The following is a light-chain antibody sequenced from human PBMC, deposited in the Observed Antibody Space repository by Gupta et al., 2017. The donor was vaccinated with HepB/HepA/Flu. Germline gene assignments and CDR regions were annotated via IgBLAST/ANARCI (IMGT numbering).Light chain of an antibody. Sequence: EIVMTQSPVTLSVSPGERATLSCRASQSVRSNIAWYRQIPGQAPSLLIFGASTRATGVPARFSDSGSGTEFTLTISSLQSEDFAVYYCQQYDMRPLTFGGGTRVEIK. CDR2: GAS. V-gene: IGKV3-15*01. CDR1: QSVRSN. CDR3: QQYDMRPLT. J-gene: IGKJ4*01.